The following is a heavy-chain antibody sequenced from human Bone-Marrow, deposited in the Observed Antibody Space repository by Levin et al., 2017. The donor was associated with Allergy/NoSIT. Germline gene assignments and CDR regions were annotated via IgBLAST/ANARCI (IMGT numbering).Heavy chain of an antibody. Sequence: PGGSLRLSCAASGFTFSSYGMHWVRQAPGKGLEWVAVISYDGSNKYYADSVKGRFTISRDNSKNTLYLQMNSLRAEDTAVYYCAKEWAPRDYYMDVWGKGTTVTVSS. V-gene: IGHV3-30*18. J-gene: IGHJ6*03. CDR3: AKEWAPRDYYMDV. CDR1: GFTFSSYG. CDR2: ISYDGSNK.